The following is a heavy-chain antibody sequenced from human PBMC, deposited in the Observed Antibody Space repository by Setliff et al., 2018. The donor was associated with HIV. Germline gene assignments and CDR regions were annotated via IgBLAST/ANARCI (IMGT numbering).Heavy chain of an antibody. CDR1: GGSIASGGDS. CDR3: ARAEDTAMDDYYYMDV. Sequence: SEALSLTCTVSGGSIASGGDSCSWIRQHPGKGLKWSGYSPYSGITYSDPSLKSRLTMSVDTSNNQFSLKLSSATAADTAVYYCARAEDTAMDDYYYMDVWGRGTTVTVSS. V-gene: IGHV4-31*03. J-gene: IGHJ6*03. D-gene: IGHD5-18*01. CDR2: SPYSGIT.